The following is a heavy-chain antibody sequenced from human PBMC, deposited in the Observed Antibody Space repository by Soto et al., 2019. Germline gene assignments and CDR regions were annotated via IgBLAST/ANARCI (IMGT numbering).Heavy chain of an antibody. J-gene: IGHJ6*02. CDR3: ASPAGGNSNYYYYYGMDV. CDR2: IDPSDSYT. D-gene: IGHD2-21*02. V-gene: IGHV5-10-1*01. Sequence: GESLKISCKGSGYSFTSYWISWVRQVPGKGLEWMGRIDPSDSYTNYSPSFQGHVTISADKSISTAYLQWSSLKASDTAMYYCASPAGGNSNYYYYYGMDVWGQGTTVTVSS. CDR1: GYSFTSYW.